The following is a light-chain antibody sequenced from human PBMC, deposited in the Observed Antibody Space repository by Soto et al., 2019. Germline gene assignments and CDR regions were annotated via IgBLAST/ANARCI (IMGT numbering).Light chain of an antibody. CDR2: DND. CDR1: SSNIENNY. V-gene: IGLV1-51*01. Sequence: QSVLTQPPSVSAAPGQTVTISCSGSSSNIENNYVSWYQQLPGTAPKLLIYDNDKRPSGIPDRFSGSKSGTSATLGITGLQTGDEADYYCGTWDSSLSAGVFGGGTKLTVL. J-gene: IGLJ2*01. CDR3: GTWDSSLSAGV.